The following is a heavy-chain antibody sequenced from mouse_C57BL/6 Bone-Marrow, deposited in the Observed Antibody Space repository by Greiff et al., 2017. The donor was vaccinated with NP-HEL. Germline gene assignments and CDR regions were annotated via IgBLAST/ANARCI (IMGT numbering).Heavy chain of an antibody. Sequence: EVQWVESGGGLVKPGGSLKLSCAASGFTFSSYAMSWVRQTPEKRLEWVATISDGGSYTYYPDNVKGRFTISRDNAKNNLYLQMSHLKSEDTAMYYCARKIYYGNYDAMDYWGQGTSVTVSS. CDR3: ARKIYYGNYDAMDY. V-gene: IGHV5-4*01. CDR1: GFTFSSYA. J-gene: IGHJ4*01. CDR2: ISDGGSYT. D-gene: IGHD2-1*01.